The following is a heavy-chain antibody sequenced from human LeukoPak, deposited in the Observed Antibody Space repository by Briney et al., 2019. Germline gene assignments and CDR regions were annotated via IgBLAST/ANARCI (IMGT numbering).Heavy chain of an antibody. CDR1: GGSISSSSYY. V-gene: IGHV4-39*01. J-gene: IGHJ5*02. Sequence: SETLSLTCTVSGGSISSSSYYWGWIRQSPGKGLEWIGSIYYSGSTYYNPSLKSRVTISVDTSKNQFSLKLSSVTAADTAVYYCARQAVAETPNRSGVLDWFDPWGQGTLVTVSS. CDR3: ARQAVAETPNRSGVLDWFDP. D-gene: IGHD6-19*01. CDR2: IYYSGST.